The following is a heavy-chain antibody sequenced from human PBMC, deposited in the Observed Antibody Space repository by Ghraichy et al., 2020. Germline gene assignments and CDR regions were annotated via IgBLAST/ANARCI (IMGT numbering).Heavy chain of an antibody. D-gene: IGHD2-2*01. CDR1: GFTFSSYA. Sequence: GGSLRLSCAASGFTFSSYAMHWVRQAPGKGLEWVAVISYDGSNKYYADSVKGRFTISRDNSKNTLYLQMNSLRAEDTAVYYCARDSGYIVVVPAAVDYWGQGTLVTVSS. CDR3: ARDSGYIVVVPAAVDY. CDR2: ISYDGSNK. J-gene: IGHJ4*02. V-gene: IGHV3-30*04.